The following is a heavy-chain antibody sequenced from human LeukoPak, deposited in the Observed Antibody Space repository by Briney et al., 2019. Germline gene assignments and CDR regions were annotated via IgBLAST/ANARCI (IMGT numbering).Heavy chain of an antibody. D-gene: IGHD3-3*01. CDR2: MNPNSGNT. V-gene: IGHV1-8*01. J-gene: IGHJ5*02. Sequence: ASVKVSCKASGHTFTSYDINWVRQATGQGLEWMGWMNPNSGNTGYAQKFQGRVTMTRNTSISTAYMELSSLRSEDTAVYYCARGRVSARTYYDFWSGYSPTTSFDPWGQGTLVTVSS. CDR1: GHTFTSYD. CDR3: ARGRVSARTYYDFWSGYSPTTSFDP.